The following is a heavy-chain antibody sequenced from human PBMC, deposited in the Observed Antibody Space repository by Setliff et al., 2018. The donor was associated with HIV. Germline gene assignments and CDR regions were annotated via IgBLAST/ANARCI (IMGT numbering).Heavy chain of an antibody. CDR3: ARTHYYDTSEGFDP. CDR2: VYPGDSDA. V-gene: IGHV5-51*01. J-gene: IGHJ5*02. Sequence: GESLKISCKGSGYKFTNYWIAWVRQMPGKGLEWMGIVYPGDSDARYNPSFQGQVTLSADKSINTVYLQWSSLKASDSAMYYCARTHYYDTSEGFDPWGQGTLVTVSS. D-gene: IGHD3-22*01. CDR1: GYKFTNYW.